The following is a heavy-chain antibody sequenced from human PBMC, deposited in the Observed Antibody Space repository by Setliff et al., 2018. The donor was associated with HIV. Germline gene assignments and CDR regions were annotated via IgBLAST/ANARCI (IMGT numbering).Heavy chain of an antibody. Sequence: GGSLRLSCAASGFTFSSYWMHWVRQAPGKGLVWVSRINSDGSEKYYVDSVKGRFTISRDNAKNSLYLQMNSLRAEDTAMYYCARDWRSGYDLNFDYWGQGTLVTSPQ. CDR1: GFTFSSYW. V-gene: IGHV3-74*01. J-gene: IGHJ4*02. CDR3: ARDWRSGYDLNFDY. D-gene: IGHD5-12*01. CDR2: INSDGSEK.